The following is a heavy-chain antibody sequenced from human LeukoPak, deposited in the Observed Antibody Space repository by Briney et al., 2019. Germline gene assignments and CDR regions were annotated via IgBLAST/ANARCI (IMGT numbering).Heavy chain of an antibody. J-gene: IGHJ2*01. CDR2: INHSGST. Sequence: PSETLSLTCAVYGGSFSGYYWSWIRQPPGKGLEWIGVINHSGSTNYNPSLKSRVTISVDTSKNQFSLKLSSVTAADTAVYYCAGLGYCSGGSCYSGYWYFDLWGRGTLVTVSS. V-gene: IGHV4-34*01. D-gene: IGHD2-15*01. CDR3: AGLGYCSGGSCYSGYWYFDL. CDR1: GGSFSGYY.